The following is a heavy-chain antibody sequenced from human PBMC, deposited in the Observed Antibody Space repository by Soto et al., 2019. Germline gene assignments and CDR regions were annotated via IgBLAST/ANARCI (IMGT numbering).Heavy chain of an antibody. Sequence: GGSLRLSCAASGITFSTYTMHWVRQAPGKGLEWVAVISYDGSNTYYADSVKGRFTISRDNSKNTLYLQMNSLRAEDTAVYYCARAGYSGSYYFDYWGQGTLVTVSS. CDR3: ARAGYSGSYYFDY. CDR1: GITFSTYT. D-gene: IGHD1-26*01. CDR2: ISYDGSNT. V-gene: IGHV3-30-3*01. J-gene: IGHJ4*02.